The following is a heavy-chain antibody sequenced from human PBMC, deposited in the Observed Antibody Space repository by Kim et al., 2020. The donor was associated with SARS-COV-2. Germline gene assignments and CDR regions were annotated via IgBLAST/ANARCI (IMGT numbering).Heavy chain of an antibody. CDR1: GYTSTSYG. CDR3: ARRLVITEADAFDI. D-gene: IGHD3-9*01. V-gene: IGHV1-18*04. CDR2: ISAYNGNT. Sequence: ASVKVSCKASGYTSTSYGISWVRQAPGQGLEWMGWISAYNGNTNYAQKLQGRVTMTTDTSTSTAYMELRSLRSDDTAVYYCARRLVITEADAFDIWGQGTMVTVSS. J-gene: IGHJ3*02.